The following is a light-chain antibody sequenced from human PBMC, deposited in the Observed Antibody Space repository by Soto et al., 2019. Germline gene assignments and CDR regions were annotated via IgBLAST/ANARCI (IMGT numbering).Light chain of an antibody. CDR1: SSNIGAGYD. J-gene: IGLJ2*01. CDR2: VNN. V-gene: IGLV1-40*01. Sequence: QSVLTQPPSVSGAPGQRVTISCTGNSSNIGAGYDVHWYQQLPGTAPKLLISVNNIRSSGVPDRFSGSRSGTSASLAITGLQAEDEADYYCQSYASSLSIPVVFGGGTKVTVL. CDR3: QSYASSLSIPVV.